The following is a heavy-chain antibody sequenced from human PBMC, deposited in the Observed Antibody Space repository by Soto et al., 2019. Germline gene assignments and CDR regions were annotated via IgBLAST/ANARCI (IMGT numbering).Heavy chain of an antibody. CDR3: AVANCSGGSCYSRSLDY. J-gene: IGHJ4*02. Sequence: GVSVKASCKASGYTITSYGICWVRQSHGQGLEWMGWISAYNGNTNYAQKLQGRVTMTTDTSTSTAYMELRSLRSDDTAVYYCAVANCSGGSCYSRSLDYWGQGTLVTVSS. V-gene: IGHV1-18*01. CDR2: ISAYNGNT. D-gene: IGHD2-15*01. CDR1: GYTITSYG.